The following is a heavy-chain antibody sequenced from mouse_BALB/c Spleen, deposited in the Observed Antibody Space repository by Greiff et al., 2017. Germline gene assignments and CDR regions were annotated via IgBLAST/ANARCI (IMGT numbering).Heavy chain of an antibody. Sequence: VQLQQSGPELVKPGASAKMSCKASGYTFTSYVMHWVKQKPGQGLEWIGYINPYNDGTKYNEKFKGKATLTSDKSSSTAYMELSSLTSEDSAVYYCARLITTAHYYAMDYWGQGTSVTVSS. J-gene: IGHJ4*01. D-gene: IGHD1-2*01. CDR3: ARLITTAHYYAMDY. CDR1: GYTFTSYV. CDR2: INPYNDGT. V-gene: IGHV1-14*01.